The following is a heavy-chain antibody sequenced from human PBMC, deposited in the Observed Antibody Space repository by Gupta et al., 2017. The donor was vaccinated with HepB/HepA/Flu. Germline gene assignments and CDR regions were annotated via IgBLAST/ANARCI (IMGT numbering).Heavy chain of an antibody. Sequence: EVQLVESGGDLVQPGGSLRLSCAASGFIFSASSVSWVRQAPGKGLEWLSYSSGDSADIFYADSGKGRFTISRDNARNSVYLQMNSLREGDTAVYYCARAGALLYWGPGTRVTVSS. CDR3: ARAGALLY. J-gene: IGHJ4*02. D-gene: IGHD1-26*01. CDR2: SSGDSADI. CDR1: GFIFSASS. V-gene: IGHV3-48*02.